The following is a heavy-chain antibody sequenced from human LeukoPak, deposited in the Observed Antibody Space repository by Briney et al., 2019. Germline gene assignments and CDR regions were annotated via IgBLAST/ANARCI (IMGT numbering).Heavy chain of an antibody. Sequence: GGSLRLSCAASGFTFSSYAMHWVRQAPGKGLEWVAVISYDGSNKYYADSVKGRFTISRDNSKNTLYLQMNSLRAEDTAVYYCARDEYYYGSGSTTVWGQGTLVTVSS. CDR2: ISYDGSNK. CDR1: GFTFSSYA. D-gene: IGHD3-10*01. CDR3: ARDEYYYGSGSTTV. J-gene: IGHJ4*02. V-gene: IGHV3-30-3*01.